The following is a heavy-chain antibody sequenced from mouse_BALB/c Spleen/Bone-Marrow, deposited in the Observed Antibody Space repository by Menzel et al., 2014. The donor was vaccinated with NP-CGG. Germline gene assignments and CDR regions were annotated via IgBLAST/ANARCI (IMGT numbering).Heavy chain of an antibody. CDR3: TRDHYYYGSSYWYFDV. CDR1: GYTFTSYY. CDR2: INPSNGGT. V-gene: IGHV1S81*02. J-gene: IGHJ1*01. D-gene: IGHD1-1*01. Sequence: VKLQESGAELVKPGASVKLSCKASGYTFTSYYMYWVKQRPGQGLEWIGGINPSNGGTNFNEKFKSKATLTVDKSSSTAYMQLSSLTSEDSAVYYCTRDHYYYGSSYWYFDVWGAGTTVTVPS.